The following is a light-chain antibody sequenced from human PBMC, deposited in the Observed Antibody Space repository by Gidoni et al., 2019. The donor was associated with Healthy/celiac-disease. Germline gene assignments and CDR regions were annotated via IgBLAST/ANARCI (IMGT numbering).Light chain of an antibody. CDR3: QQLNSYPFT. J-gene: IGKJ3*01. V-gene: IGKV1-9*01. Sequence: DIQLTQSPSFLSASVGDRVTITCRASQGISSYLAWYQQKPGKAPKLLIYAASTLQSGVPSRFSGSGSGTEFTLTISSLQPEDCATYYCQQLNSYPFTCGPGTKVDIK. CDR2: AAS. CDR1: QGISSY.